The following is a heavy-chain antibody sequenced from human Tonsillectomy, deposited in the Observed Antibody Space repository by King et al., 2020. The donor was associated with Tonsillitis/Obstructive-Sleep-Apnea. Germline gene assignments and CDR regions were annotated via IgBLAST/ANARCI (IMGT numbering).Heavy chain of an antibody. CDR3: ARDVQSGSYYESGGYFDY. CDR2: ISYDGSNK. V-gene: IGHV3-30*04. Sequence: VQLVESGGGVVQPGRYLRLSCAASGFTFSSYAMHWVRQAPGKGLEWVAVISYDGSNKYYADSVKGRFTISRDNSKNTLYLQMNSLRAEDTAVYYCARDVQSGSYYESGGYFDYWGQGTLVTVSS. CDR1: GFTFSSYA. D-gene: IGHD1-26*01. J-gene: IGHJ4*02.